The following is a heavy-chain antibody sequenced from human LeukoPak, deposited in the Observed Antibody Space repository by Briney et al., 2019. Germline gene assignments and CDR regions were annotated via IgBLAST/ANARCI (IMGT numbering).Heavy chain of an antibody. Sequence: SETLSLTCAVYGGSFSGYYWSWIRQPPGKGVEWIGEINHSGSTNYNPSLKTRVTISVDTSKNQFPLKLSSVTAADTAVYYCARGVGSYYMDVWGKGTTVTVSS. V-gene: IGHV4-34*01. J-gene: IGHJ6*03. CDR3: ARGVGSYYMDV. CDR2: INHSGST. CDR1: GGSFSGYY. D-gene: IGHD3-10*01.